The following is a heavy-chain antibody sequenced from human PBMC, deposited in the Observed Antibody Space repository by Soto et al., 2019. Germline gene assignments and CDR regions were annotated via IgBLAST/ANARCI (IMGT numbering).Heavy chain of an antibody. D-gene: IGHD1-26*01. V-gene: IGHV4-28*01. CDR3: ARREIQGPIDY. J-gene: IGHJ4*02. Sequence: SETLSLTCTVSGGSISSSNCWGWIRQPPGKGLEWIGYIYYSGTTYYNASLKSRVTVSVDTSKNQFSLKLTSVTAVDTAVYYGARREIQGPIDYWGQGTLVTVSS. CDR2: IYYSGTT. CDR1: GGSISSSNC.